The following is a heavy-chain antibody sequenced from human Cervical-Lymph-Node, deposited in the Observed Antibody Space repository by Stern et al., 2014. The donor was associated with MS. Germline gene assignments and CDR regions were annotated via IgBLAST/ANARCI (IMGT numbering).Heavy chain of an antibody. V-gene: IGHV4-39*01. J-gene: IGHJ6*02. CDR2: IFYSGGT. Sequence: QVQLQESGPGLVKPSETLSLTGAVSGGSISRRGDQWGWIRQSPGKGLERIGSIFYSGGTYYTPPLKRRVTISEDTFENQFSLNLSSVTAADTAVYYCARQKSSWTGGLGGMDVWGQGTTVTVSS. CDR3: ARQKSSWTGGLGGMDV. CDR1: GGSISRRGDQ. D-gene: IGHD2-2*01.